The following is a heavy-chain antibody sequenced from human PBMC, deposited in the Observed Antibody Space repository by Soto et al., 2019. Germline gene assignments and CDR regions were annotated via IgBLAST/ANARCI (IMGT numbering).Heavy chain of an antibody. D-gene: IGHD3-9*01. CDR3: ARDSGIPGRYWYFGL. V-gene: IGHV1-2*02. J-gene: IGHJ2*01. CDR1: GYTFSDYF. Sequence: QVQLVQSGAEVKKPGASVKVSCTTYGYTFSDYFLHWVRQAPGQGPEWMGFINPKRGGTEYAPKFQGRVTMTRYTSSSTVYMYLSGLTSDDTAIYYCARDSGIPGRYWYFGLWGRGTLVTVSS. CDR2: INPKRGGT.